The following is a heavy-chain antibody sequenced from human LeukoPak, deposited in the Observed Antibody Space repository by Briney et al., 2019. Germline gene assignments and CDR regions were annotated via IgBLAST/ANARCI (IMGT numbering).Heavy chain of an antibody. J-gene: IGHJ6*02. V-gene: IGHV3-30*03. D-gene: IGHD6-19*01. CDR1: GFTFSSYG. CDR2: ISYDGSNK. Sequence: PGGSLRLSCAASGFTFSSYGMHWVRQAPGKGLEWVAVISYDGSNKYYADSVKGRFTISRDNSKNTLYLQMNSLRAENTAVYYCAIPSIAVAGTRYGMDVWGQGTTVTVSS. CDR3: AIPSIAVAGTRYGMDV.